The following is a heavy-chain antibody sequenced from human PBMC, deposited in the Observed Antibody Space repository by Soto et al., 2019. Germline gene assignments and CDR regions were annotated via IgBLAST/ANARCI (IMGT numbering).Heavy chain of an antibody. CDR3: ARGTPSPLIVRSSRGPWFDP. CDR1: GGSISSGDYY. D-gene: IGHD2-15*01. Sequence: SETLSLTCTVSGGSISSGDYYWSWIRQPPGKGPEWIAYIYYSGNTYYNPSLKSRVTISLDQSKNQFSLVLSSVTAADTAVYFCARGTPSPLIVRSSRGPWFDPWGQGTLVT. V-gene: IGHV4-30-4*01. J-gene: IGHJ5*02. CDR2: IYYSGNT.